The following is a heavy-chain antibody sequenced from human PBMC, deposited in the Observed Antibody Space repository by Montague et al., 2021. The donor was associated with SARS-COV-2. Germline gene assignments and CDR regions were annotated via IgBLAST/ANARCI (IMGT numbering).Heavy chain of an antibody. CDR2: IYYSGST. V-gene: IGHV4-39*07. D-gene: IGHD3-22*01. J-gene: IGHJ6*02. CDR3: ARDTRFTMVVVVQVYGMDF. Sequence: SETLSLTCTVSGGSISSSSYYWGWIRQPPGKGLEWIGCIYYSGSTXYKPSLKSRVTISVDTSKNQFSLKLSSVTAADTAVYYCARDTRFTMVVVVQVYGMDFWGQGTMVTVSS. CDR1: GGSISSSSYY.